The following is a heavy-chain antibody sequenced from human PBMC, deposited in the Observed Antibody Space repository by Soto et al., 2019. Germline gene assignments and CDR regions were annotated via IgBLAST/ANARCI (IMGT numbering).Heavy chain of an antibody. CDR1: GYTFTSYG. D-gene: IGHD5-12*01. V-gene: IGHV1-18*01. CDR2: ISAYNGHT. Sequence: QVHLVQSGAEVKKPGASVKVACKASGYTFTSYGISWVRQAPGQGLEWMGWISAYNGHTNYAQDLQGRVTMTTDTXTSTADMELRSLRSDDTAVYYCATGGRTYEDYFDYWGQGTLVTVSS. CDR3: ATGGRTYEDYFDY. J-gene: IGHJ4*02.